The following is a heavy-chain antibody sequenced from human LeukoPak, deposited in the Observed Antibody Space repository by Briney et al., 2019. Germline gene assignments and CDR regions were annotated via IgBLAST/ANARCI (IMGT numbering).Heavy chain of an antibody. D-gene: IGHD3-3*01. CDR1: GGSISSSSYY. J-gene: IGHJ4*02. V-gene: IGHV4-39*01. CDR2: IYYSGST. Sequence: SETLSLICTVSGGSISSSSYYCGWLRQPPGKGLEWIGSIYYSGSTYYNPSLNSRVTISVDTSKNQFSLKLSSVTAADTAVYYCARLRLDDFWSGYYGAHYFDYWGQGTLVTVSS. CDR3: ARLRLDDFWSGYYGAHYFDY.